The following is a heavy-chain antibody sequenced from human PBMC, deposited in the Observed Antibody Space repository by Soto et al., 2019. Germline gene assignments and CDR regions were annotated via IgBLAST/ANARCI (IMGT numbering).Heavy chain of an antibody. CDR1: GLTVSHNY. J-gene: IGHJ6*02. CDR2: LYNEGTT. CDR3: VRPRPSGENYGMDV. V-gene: IGHV3-53*01. Sequence: EGSLRLSCVASGLTVSHNYMAWVRQAPEMGLEWVSILYNEGTTYYADSVKGRLTISRDSSKNPMFLQMDSLRAEDTAVYYCVRPRPSGENYGMDVWGQGTTVTVSS. D-gene: IGHD3-16*01.